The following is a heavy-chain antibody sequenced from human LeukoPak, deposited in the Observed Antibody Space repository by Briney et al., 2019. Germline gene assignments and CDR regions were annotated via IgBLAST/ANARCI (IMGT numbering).Heavy chain of an antibody. CDR1: GFTFSNYW. Sequence: SLRLSCAASGFTFSNYWMHWVRQAPGKGLEWVAVISYDGSKKYYADSVKGRFTISRDNAKNSLYLQMNSLRAEDTAVYYCARALFLGDWFDPWGQGTLVTVSS. V-gene: IGHV3-30*03. CDR3: ARALFLGDWFDP. J-gene: IGHJ5*02. D-gene: IGHD3-16*01. CDR2: ISYDGSKK.